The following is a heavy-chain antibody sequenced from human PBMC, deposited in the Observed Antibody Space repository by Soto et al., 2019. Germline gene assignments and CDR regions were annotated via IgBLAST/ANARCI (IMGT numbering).Heavy chain of an antibody. CDR2: IREDGGAK. CDR3: ASPSTSGTTDF. Sequence: EVQLVESGGDLVQPGGSLRLSCGVSGFIFSDYWMSWVRQAPGKGLEWVATIREDGGAKYYVDSVKGRFTISRDNARNSLFLQMKGLGGEDTAVYYCASPSTSGTTDFWGQGTLVTVSS. D-gene: IGHD1-26*01. CDR1: GFIFSDYW. V-gene: IGHV3-7*01. J-gene: IGHJ4*02.